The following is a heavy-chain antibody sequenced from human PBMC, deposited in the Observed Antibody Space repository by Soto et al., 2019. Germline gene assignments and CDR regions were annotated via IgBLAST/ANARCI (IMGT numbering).Heavy chain of an antibody. J-gene: IGHJ4*02. Sequence: EVHLVESGGGLVQPGGSLRLSCAASGFTFSSYWMSWVRQAPGKGLEWVANIKQDGSDKYYVDYVKGRFTISRDNAKNSLYLQMNSLRAEDTDVYYCATSAAAPGNYLGQGTLVTVSS. D-gene: IGHD6-13*01. V-gene: IGHV3-7*01. CDR2: IKQDGSDK. CDR1: GFTFSSYW. CDR3: ATSAAAPGNY.